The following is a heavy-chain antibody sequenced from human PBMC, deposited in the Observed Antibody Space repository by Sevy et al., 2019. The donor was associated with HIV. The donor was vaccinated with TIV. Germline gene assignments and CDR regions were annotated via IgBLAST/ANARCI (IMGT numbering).Heavy chain of an antibody. J-gene: IGHJ6*02. CDR3: AKRLVSWDGMDV. CDR1: GFTFDTYS. Sequence: GGSLRLSCAASGFTFDTYSMNWVRQAPGKGLEWVSFISGSSNYIYYADSIKGRFTVSRDNAKTSLYLQMNRVRAEDTAVYYCAKRLVSWDGMDVWGQGTTVTVSS. D-gene: IGHD1-26*01. V-gene: IGHV3-21*01. CDR2: ISGSSNYI.